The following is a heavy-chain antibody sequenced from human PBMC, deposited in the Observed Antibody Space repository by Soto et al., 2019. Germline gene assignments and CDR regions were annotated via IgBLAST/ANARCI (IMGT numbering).Heavy chain of an antibody. J-gene: IGHJ4*02. CDR3: ASRKSSPYFAY. CDR2: IYYSGST. Sequence: SETLSLTCTVAGGSISSGDYYWSWIRQPPGKGLEWIGNIYYSGSTYYNPSLKSRVTISVDTSKKQFALKLSSVTAADTAVYYCASRKSSPYFAYWGQGTLVTVSS. V-gene: IGHV4-30-4*01. CDR1: GGSISSGDYY. D-gene: IGHD3-10*01.